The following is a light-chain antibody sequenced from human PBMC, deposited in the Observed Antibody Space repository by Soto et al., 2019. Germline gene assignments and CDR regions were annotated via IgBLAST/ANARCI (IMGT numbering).Light chain of an antibody. V-gene: IGKV3-20*01. J-gene: IGKJ3*01. CDR2: GAS. CDR1: QSVSSPY. Sequence: EVVLTQSPVTLSLSPGERATLSCRASQSVSSPYLAWYQQKPGQPPRLLIYGASSRATDIPDRFIGSGSGTEFTLTTARLAPEDFAMYYCQHYGSSPFTFGPGTKVDI. CDR3: QHYGSSPFT.